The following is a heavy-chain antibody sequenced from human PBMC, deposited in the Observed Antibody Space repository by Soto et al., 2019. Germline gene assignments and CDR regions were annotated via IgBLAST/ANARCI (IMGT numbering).Heavy chain of an antibody. J-gene: IGHJ6*02. V-gene: IGHV3-7*01. D-gene: IGHD2-15*01. CDR3: EREGYCSGGSCYSGNYNYGMDV. CDR2: IKQDGSAK. CDR1: GFTFSSYW. Sequence: GGTLRLSCAASGFTFSSYWMSWVRQAPGKGLERVANIKQDGSAKYYVDSVKGRFTISRDNAKNSLYLQMNSLRAEDTAVYSCEREGYCSGGSCYSGNYNYGMDVCDQETTFTV.